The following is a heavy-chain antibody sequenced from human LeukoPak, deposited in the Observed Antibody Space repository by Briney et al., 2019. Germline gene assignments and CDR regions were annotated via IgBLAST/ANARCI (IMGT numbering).Heavy chain of an antibody. Sequence: SETLSLTCAVYGGSFSGYYWSWIRQPPGKGLEWIGEINHSGSTNYNPSLKSRVTISVDTSKNQFSLKLSSVTAADTAVYYCARRLMGYRKYYFDYWGQGTLVTVSS. D-gene: IGHD5-12*01. J-gene: IGHJ4*02. V-gene: IGHV4-34*01. CDR3: ARRLMGYRKYYFDY. CDR2: INHSGST. CDR1: GGSFSGYY.